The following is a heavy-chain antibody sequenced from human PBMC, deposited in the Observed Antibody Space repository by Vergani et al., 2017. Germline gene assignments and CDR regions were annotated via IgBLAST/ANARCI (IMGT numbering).Heavy chain of an antibody. J-gene: IGHJ5*02. CDR2: IYYSGST. CDR3: ARHSTVEWLVKLGWIDP. Sequence: QLQLQESGPGLVKPSATLSLTCSVSGASIRSRNYYWGWIRQPPAKGLEWIASIYYSGSTYYNPSIKSRVTISVDTSKNQFSLKLSSVTAADTAVYFCARHSTVEWLVKLGWIDPWGQGILVTVSS. V-gene: IGHV4-39*01. CDR1: GASIRSRNYY. D-gene: IGHD6-19*01.